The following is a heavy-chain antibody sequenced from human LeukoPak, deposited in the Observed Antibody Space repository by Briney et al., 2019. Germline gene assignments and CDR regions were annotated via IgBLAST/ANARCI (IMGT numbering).Heavy chain of an antibody. J-gene: IGHJ4*02. CDR2: IYYTGST. V-gene: IGHV4-59*01. D-gene: IGHD2-21*01. CDR1: GGSISSYY. Sequence: SGTLSLTCTVSGGSISSYYWSWIRQPPGKGLEWIGYIYYTGSTSYSPSLRSRVTISVDTSENQFSLKLSSVTAADTAVYYCARMGAIGGASANPDYWGQGTLVTVSS. CDR3: ARMGAIGGASANPDY.